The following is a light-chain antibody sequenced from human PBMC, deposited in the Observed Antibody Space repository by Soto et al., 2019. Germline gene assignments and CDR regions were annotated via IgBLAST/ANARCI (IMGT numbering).Light chain of an antibody. Sequence: DIVMTQSPDSLAVSLGERATMNCKSSQSVLYSSNNKKYLAWNQQNTGQPPKLLIYWASTREPGLPHRFSGNRSGTDFPVTFSSLQADDVAVYYCQQYYSTPRTFGGGTNVEIK. CDR3: QQYYSTPRT. CDR1: QSVLYSSNNKKY. CDR2: WAS. V-gene: IGKV4-1*01. J-gene: IGKJ4*01.